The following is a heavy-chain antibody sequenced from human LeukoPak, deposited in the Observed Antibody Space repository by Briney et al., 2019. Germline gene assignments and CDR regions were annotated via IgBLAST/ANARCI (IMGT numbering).Heavy chain of an antibody. V-gene: IGHV4-39*01. Sequence: SETLSLTCNVSGVSISSSSYYWGWIRQPPGKGLEWIGSIYSSGSTYYNSSLKSRVTISIDTSKNQFSLKLSSVTAADTAVYYCARSIAAAGTVNWFDPWGQGTLVTVSS. CDR2: IYSSGST. D-gene: IGHD6-13*01. CDR3: ARSIAAAGTVNWFDP. J-gene: IGHJ5*02. CDR1: GVSISSSSYY.